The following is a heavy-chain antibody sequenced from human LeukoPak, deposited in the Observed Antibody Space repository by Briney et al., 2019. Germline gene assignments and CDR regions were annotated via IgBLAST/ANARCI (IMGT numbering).Heavy chain of an antibody. Sequence: ASVKVSCKVSGYTLTELSMHWVRQAPGKGLEWMGGFDPEDGETIYAQKFQGRVTMTEDTSTDTAHMELSSLRSEDTAVYYCATDPWSGKHYYMDVWGKGTTVTVSS. D-gene: IGHD3-3*01. CDR2: FDPEDGET. CDR1: GYTLTELS. J-gene: IGHJ6*03. V-gene: IGHV1-24*01. CDR3: ATDPWSGKHYYMDV.